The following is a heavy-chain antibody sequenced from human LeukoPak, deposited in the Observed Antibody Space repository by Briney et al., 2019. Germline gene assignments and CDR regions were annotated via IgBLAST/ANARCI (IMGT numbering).Heavy chain of an antibody. CDR1: GGSISSGGYS. CDR2: IYHSGST. CDR3: ATSRAYYDILTGYSDPDAFDI. Sequence: SETLSLTCAVSGGSISSGGYSWSWIRQPPGKGLEWIGYIYHSGSTYYNPSLKSRVTISVDRSKNQFSLKLSSVTAADTAVYCCATSRAYYDILTGYSDPDAFDIWGQGTMVIVSS. D-gene: IGHD3-9*01. V-gene: IGHV4-30-2*01. J-gene: IGHJ3*02.